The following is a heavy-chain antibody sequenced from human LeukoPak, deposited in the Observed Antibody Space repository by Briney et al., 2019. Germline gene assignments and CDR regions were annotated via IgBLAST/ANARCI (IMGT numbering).Heavy chain of an antibody. Sequence: PSETLSLTCTVSGGSISSYYWSWIRQPPGKGLEWIGYIYYSGSTNYNPSLKSRVTISVDTPKNQFSLKLSSVTAADTAVYYCARVGNMKRWLQFPPALFDYWGQGTLVTVSS. CDR3: ARVGNMKRWLQFPPALFDY. J-gene: IGHJ4*02. CDR2: IYYSGST. D-gene: IGHD5-24*01. V-gene: IGHV4-59*01. CDR1: GGSISSYY.